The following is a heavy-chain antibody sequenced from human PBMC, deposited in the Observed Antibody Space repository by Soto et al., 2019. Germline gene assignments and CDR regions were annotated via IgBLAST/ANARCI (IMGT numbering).Heavy chain of an antibody. CDR1: GGSISSSSYY. V-gene: IGHV4-39*01. D-gene: IGHD1-7*01. CDR3: ARLELELRGSYYYYMDV. Sequence: PSETLSLTCTVSGGSISSSSYYWGWIRQPPGKGLEWIGSIYYSGSTYYNPSLKSRVTISVDTSKNQFSLKLSSVTAADTAVYYCARLELELRGSYYYYMDVWGKGTTVTVSS. J-gene: IGHJ6*03. CDR2: IYYSGST.